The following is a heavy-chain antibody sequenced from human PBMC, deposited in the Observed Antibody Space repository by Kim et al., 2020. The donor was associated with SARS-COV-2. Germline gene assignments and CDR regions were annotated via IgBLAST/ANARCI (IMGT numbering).Heavy chain of an antibody. V-gene: IGHV3-33*08. D-gene: IGHD3-16*02. J-gene: IGHJ6*02. CDR3: ARPTRSYRLYGMDV. Sequence: GGSLRLSCAASGFTFSSYGMHWVRQAPGKGLEWVAVIWYDGSNKYYADSVKGRFTISRDNSKNTLYLQMNSLRAEDTAVYYCARPTRSYRLYGMDVWGQGTTVTVSS. CDR2: IWYDGSNK. CDR1: GFTFSSYG.